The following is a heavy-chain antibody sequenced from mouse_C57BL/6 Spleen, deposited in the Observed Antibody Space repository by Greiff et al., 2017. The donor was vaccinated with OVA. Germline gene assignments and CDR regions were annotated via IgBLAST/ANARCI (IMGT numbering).Heavy chain of an antibody. CDR3: ARVGRWYFDY. CDR1: GYAFSSSW. J-gene: IGHJ2*01. V-gene: IGHV1-82*01. Sequence: QVQLQQSGPELVKPGASVKISCKASGYAFSSSWMNWVKQRPGKGLEWIGRIYPGDGDTNYNGKFKGKATLTADKSSSTAYMQLSSLTSEDSAVYYCARVGRWYFDYWGQGTTLTVSS. CDR2: IYPGDGDT. D-gene: IGHD1-1*02.